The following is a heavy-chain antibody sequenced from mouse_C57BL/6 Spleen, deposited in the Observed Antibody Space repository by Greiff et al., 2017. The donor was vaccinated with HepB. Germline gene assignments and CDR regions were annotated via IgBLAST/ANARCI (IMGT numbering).Heavy chain of an antibody. Sequence: QVHVKQPGAELVMPGASVKLSCKASGYTFTSYWMHWVKQRPGQGLEWIGEIDPSDSYTNYNQKFKGKSTLTVDKSSSTAYMQLSSLTSEDSAVYYCARKDGYDAMDYWGQGTSVTVSS. D-gene: IGHD2-3*01. CDR3: ARKDGYDAMDY. V-gene: IGHV1-69*01. CDR2: IDPSDSYT. CDR1: GYTFTSYW. J-gene: IGHJ4*01.